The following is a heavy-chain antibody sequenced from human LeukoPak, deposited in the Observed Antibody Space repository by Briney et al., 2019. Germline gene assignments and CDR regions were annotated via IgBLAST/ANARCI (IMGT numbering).Heavy chain of an antibody. Sequence: GGSLRLSCAASGFTFSSYAMHWVRQAPGKGLEWVAVISYDGSNKYYADSVKGRFTISRDNSKNTLYLQMNRLRAEDTAVYYCAKDPGMVRGVIIIYYFDYWGQGTLVTVSS. D-gene: IGHD3-10*01. CDR1: GFTFSSYA. CDR3: AKDPGMVRGVIIIYYFDY. V-gene: IGHV3-30*18. CDR2: ISYDGSNK. J-gene: IGHJ4*02.